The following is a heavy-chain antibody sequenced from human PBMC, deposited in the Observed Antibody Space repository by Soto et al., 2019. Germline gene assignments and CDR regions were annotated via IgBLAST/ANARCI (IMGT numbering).Heavy chain of an antibody. D-gene: IGHD3-22*01. CDR2: IIPFFKAT. CDR1: GGTFSNYA. CDR3: ATDVPLNYYDGTYSYYAMDV. V-gene: IGHV1-69*01. Sequence: QVQLVQFGAEVKQPESSVRVSCKASGGTFSNYAISWVRQAPGQGLEWMGVIIPFFKATNYARKFQGRVTITADDSTSTAYMDLYSLSSEDTAVYYCATDVPLNYYDGTYSYYAMDVWGQGTTVTVSS. J-gene: IGHJ6*02.